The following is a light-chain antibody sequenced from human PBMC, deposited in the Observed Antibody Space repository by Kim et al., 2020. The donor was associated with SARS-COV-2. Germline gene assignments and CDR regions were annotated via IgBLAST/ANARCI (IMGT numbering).Light chain of an antibody. CDR2: LGS. J-gene: IGKJ1*01. CDR1: QSLLHSNGYNS. V-gene: IGKV2-28*01. CDR3: MQALQTPRT. Sequence: DIMMTQSPLSLPVTPGEPAYISCRSSQSLLHSNGYNSLDWYLQKPGQSPQLLIYLGSYRASGVPDRFSGSGSGTDFTLKISRVEAEDVGTYYCMQALQTPRTFGQGTKLEI.